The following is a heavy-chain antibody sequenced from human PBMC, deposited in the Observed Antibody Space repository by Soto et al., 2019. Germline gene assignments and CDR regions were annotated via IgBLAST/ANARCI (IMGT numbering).Heavy chain of an antibody. V-gene: IGHV3-30*03. CDR3: AILAAANLFDY. J-gene: IGHJ4*02. Sequence: GGSLRLSCASSGFTFSSYGMHLVRQAPGKGLEWVAVISYDGSNKYYADSVKGRFTISRDNSKNTLYLQMNSLRAEDTAVYYCAILAAANLFDYWGQGTLVTVSS. CDR2: ISYDGSNK. D-gene: IGHD6-13*01. CDR1: GFTFSSYG.